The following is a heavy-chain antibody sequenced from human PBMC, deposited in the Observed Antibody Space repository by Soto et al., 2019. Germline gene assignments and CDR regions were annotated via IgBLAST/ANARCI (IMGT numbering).Heavy chain of an antibody. CDR3: VSSRLVGYGLEGERD. CDR1: GYTFTSYG. Sequence: QVQLVQSGAEVKKPGASVKVSCKASGYTFTSYGISWVRQAPGQGLEWMGWISAYNGNTNDAQKLQGRVTMTTDTSTRTADMELRILRSDDTAVYYCVSSRLVGYGLEGERDWGQGTLVTVSS. J-gene: IGHJ4*02. CDR2: ISAYNGNT. D-gene: IGHD5-18*01. V-gene: IGHV1-18*01.